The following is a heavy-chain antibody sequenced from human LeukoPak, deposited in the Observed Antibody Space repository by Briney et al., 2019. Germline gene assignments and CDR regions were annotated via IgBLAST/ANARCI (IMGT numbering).Heavy chain of an antibody. J-gene: IGHJ4*02. Sequence: GGSLRLSCGVSGFTFSTYSMNWVRQAPGKGLEWLSYISASGGTTYYADSVKGRFAISRDNAKNSLYLQMNSLRAEDTAMYYCARSDRGYSYGSFDYWGQGTLFTVSS. CDR1: GFTFSTYS. D-gene: IGHD5-18*01. V-gene: IGHV3-48*01. CDR2: ISASGGTT. CDR3: ARSDRGYSYGSFDY.